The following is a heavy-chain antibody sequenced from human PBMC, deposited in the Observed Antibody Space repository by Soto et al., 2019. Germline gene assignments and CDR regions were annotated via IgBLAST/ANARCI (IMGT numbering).Heavy chain of an antibody. Sequence: TSETLSLTCTASGGSIRSSTYQWGWIRQPPGKELEWIGSTFYSGTTYYNPSLKSRVTISADTSKNQFSLKLTSVSATDTAVFYCARHRNWKVDYWGQGTPVTVSS. CDR2: TFYSGTT. V-gene: IGHV4-39*01. CDR3: ARHRNWKVDY. D-gene: IGHD1-1*01. CDR1: GGSIRSSTYQ. J-gene: IGHJ4*02.